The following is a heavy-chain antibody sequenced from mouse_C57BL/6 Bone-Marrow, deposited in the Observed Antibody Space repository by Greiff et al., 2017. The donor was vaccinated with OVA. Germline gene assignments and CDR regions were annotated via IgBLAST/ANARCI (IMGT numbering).Heavy chain of an antibody. D-gene: IGHD1-1*01. J-gene: IGHJ3*01. CDR2: LHPSDSGT. CDR1: GYTFTSYW. V-gene: IGHV1-74*01. CDR3: AIRRLYYDGSSYWAWFAY. Sequence: QVQLQQPGAELVKPGASVKVSCKASGYTFTSYWMHWVKQRPGQGLEWIGRLHPSDSGTKYNQKFKGKATLTVDKSSSTAYMQLSSLTSEDSAVYYCAIRRLYYDGSSYWAWFAYWGQGTLVTVSA.